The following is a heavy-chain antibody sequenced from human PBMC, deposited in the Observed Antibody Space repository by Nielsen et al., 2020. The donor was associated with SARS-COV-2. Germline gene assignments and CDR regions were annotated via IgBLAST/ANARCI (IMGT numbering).Heavy chain of an antibody. CDR2: ISGSGGST. CDR3: AKVAGTGYFQH. CDR1: GFTFSNYW. J-gene: IGHJ1*01. Sequence: GGSLRLSCAASGFTFSNYWMNWVRQAPGKGLEWVSAISGSGGSTYYADSVKGRFTISRDNSKNTLYLQMNSLRAEDTAVYYCAKVAGTGYFQHWGQGTLVTVAS. V-gene: IGHV3-23*01. D-gene: IGHD6-19*01.